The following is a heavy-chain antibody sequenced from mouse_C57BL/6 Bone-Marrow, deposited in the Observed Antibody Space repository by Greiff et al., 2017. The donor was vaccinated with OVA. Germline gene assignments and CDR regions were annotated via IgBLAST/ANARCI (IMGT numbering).Heavy chain of an antibody. CDR2: IRNKANGYTT. V-gene: IGHV7-3*01. CDR3: SRYTYGSSGYSMDY. J-gene: IGHJ4*01. D-gene: IGHD1-1*01. CDR1: GFTFTDYY. Sequence: EVKLMESGGGLVQPGGSLSLSCAASGFTFTDYYISWVRQPPGKALEWLGFIRNKANGYTTEYSVSVKGRFTISRDNAQSILYLQMNALRAEDSATYYCSRYTYGSSGYSMDYWGQGTTVTVSS.